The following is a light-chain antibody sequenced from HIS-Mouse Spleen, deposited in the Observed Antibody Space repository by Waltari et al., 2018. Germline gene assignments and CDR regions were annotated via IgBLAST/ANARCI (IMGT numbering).Light chain of an antibody. Sequence: QSALTQPASVSGSPGQSITISCTGTSSDFGSYTLVSWYQQHPGKAPKLMIYEGSKRPSGVSNRFSGSKSGNTASLTISGLQAEDEADYYCCSYAGSSTLFGGGTKLTVL. J-gene: IGLJ2*01. CDR1: SSDFGSYTL. CDR2: EGS. V-gene: IGLV2-23*01. CDR3: CSYAGSSTL.